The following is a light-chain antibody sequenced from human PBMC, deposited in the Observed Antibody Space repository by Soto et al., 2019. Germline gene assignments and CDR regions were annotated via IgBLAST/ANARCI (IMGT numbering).Light chain of an antibody. CDR3: QQYGSSPLYT. V-gene: IGKV2-28*01. Sequence: DIVMTQSPLSLPVTPGEPASISCRASQSLLLQSNGFNYVDWYLQKPGQPPQLLIYGASSRAPGIPERFSGSGSGTDFTLTISRLEPEDFAVYYCQQYGSSPLYTFGQGTTLEV. CDR1: QSLLLQSNGFNY. J-gene: IGKJ2*01. CDR2: GAS.